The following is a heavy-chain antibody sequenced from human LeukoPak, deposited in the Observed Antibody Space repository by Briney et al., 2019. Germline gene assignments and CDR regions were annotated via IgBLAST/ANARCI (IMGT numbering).Heavy chain of an antibody. D-gene: IGHD3-3*01. Sequence: GGSLRLSCAASGFTFDDYGMNWVRQAPGKGLEWVSYISSSSSTIYCADSVKGRFTISRDNAKNSLYLQMNSLRAEDTAVYYCAGGFLEWLTRDYWGQGTLVTVSS. V-gene: IGHV3-48*01. CDR3: AGGFLEWLTRDY. CDR1: GFTFDDYG. J-gene: IGHJ4*02. CDR2: ISSSSSTI.